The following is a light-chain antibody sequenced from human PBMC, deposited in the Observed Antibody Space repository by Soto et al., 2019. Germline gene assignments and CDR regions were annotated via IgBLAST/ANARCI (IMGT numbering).Light chain of an antibody. CDR3: QQYNSYSRT. CDR1: QSISSW. V-gene: IGKV1-5*03. CDR2: KAS. J-gene: IGKJ1*01. Sequence: DIQITHSPSSLSASLGHRITNTCRASQSISSWLAWYQQKPGKPPTLLLYKASSLESAVPSSFSGSGSGTAFILLISSMQPADFATYYCQQYNSYSRTFGQGTKVDI.